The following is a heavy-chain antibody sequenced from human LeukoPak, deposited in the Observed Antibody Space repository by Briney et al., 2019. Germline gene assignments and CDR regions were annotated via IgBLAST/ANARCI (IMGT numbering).Heavy chain of an antibody. V-gene: IGHV4-34*01. CDR2: INHSGST. Sequence: SETLSLTCAVYGGSFSGYHWSWIRQPPGKGLEWIGEINHSGSTNYNPSLKSRVTISVDTSKNQFSLRLNSVTAADTAVYYCATGNGNPNWGQGTLVTVSS. CDR1: GGSFSGYH. J-gene: IGHJ4*02. CDR3: ATGNGNPN. D-gene: IGHD1-14*01.